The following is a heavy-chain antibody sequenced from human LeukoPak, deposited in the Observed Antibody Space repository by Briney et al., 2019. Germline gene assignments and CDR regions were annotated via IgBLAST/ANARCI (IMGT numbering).Heavy chain of an antibody. D-gene: IGHD6-13*01. Sequence: PSETLSLTCTVSGGSISSYYWSWIRQPPGKGLEWIGYIYYSGSTNYNPSLKSRVTISVDTSKNQFSLKLSSVTAADTAVYYCARVAAAGKDYYYYYMDVWGKGTTVTVSS. J-gene: IGHJ6*03. V-gene: IGHV4-59*01. CDR1: GGSISSYY. CDR3: ARVAAAGKDYYYYYMDV. CDR2: IYYSGST.